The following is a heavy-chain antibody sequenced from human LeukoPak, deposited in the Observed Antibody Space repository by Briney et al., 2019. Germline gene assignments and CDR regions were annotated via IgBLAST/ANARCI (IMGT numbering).Heavy chain of an antibody. CDR2: LSISGGST. CDR3: AGGYSGYAGMDV. J-gene: IGHJ6*02. V-gene: IGHV3-23*01. CDR1: GLTFSSYA. D-gene: IGHD5-12*01. Sequence: PGGSLRLSCAASGLTFSSYAMSWVRQAPGKGLEWVSGLSISGGSTYYADSVKGRFTISRDNSKNTLYLQMKSLRAEDTAVYYCAGGYSGYAGMDVWGQGTTVTVSS.